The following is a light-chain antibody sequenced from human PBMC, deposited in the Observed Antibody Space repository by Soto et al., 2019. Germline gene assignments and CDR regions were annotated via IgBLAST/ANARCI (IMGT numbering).Light chain of an antibody. Sequence: VVTQSPATLSVFPGETATLSCRASQSVSSDLAWYKQRPGQAPRLLIYGASTRATGIPARFRGSGFGKELGLTFSSLNSEVFALYFCQHKNPCHPKMALGGGTKGNIK. V-gene: IGKV3-15*01. CDR2: GAS. CDR1: QSVSSD. CDR3: QHKNPCHPKMA. J-gene: IGKJ4*01.